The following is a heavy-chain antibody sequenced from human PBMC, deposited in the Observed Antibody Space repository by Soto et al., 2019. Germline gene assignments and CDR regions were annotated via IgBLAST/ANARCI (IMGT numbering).Heavy chain of an antibody. CDR1: GFTFTSSA. V-gene: IGHV1-58*02. D-gene: IGHD1-1*01. CDR2: IVVGSGNT. CDR3: ARTANARSNWFDP. J-gene: IGHJ5*02. Sequence: SVKVSCKASGFTFTSSAMQWVRQARGQRLEWIGWIVVGSGNTNYAQRFQERVTITRDMSTSTAYMELSSLRSEDTAVYYCARTANARSNWFDPWGQGTLVTVSS.